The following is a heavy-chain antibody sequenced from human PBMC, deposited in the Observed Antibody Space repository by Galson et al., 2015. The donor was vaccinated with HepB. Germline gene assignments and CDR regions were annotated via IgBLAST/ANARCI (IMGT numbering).Heavy chain of an antibody. Sequence: SLRLSCAASGFNFNSYTMHWVRQAPGKGLEYVSAISNSGGSTYYADSVKGRFTISRDNSKNTLFLQVSSLRTEDTAVFYCVKGYSGSHLTDFHIWGQGTMVTVSS. D-gene: IGHD1-26*01. CDR3: VKGYSGSHLTDFHI. V-gene: IGHV3-64D*06. CDR1: GFNFNSYT. J-gene: IGHJ3*02. CDR2: ISNSGGST.